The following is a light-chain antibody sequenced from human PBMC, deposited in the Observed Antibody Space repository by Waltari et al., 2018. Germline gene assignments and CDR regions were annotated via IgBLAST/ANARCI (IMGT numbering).Light chain of an antibody. CDR3: AAWDDSLNGRYV. CDR2: TNN. V-gene: IGLV1-44*01. CDR1: NSNIGSNT. J-gene: IGLJ1*01. Sequence: QSVLTQPPSASGTPGQRVTISCSGSNSNIGSNTVTWYQQLPGTAPKLLIFTNNHRPSVVPDRFSGSKSGASASLAISGLHSEDEADYYCAAWDDSLNGRYVFGTGTKVTVL.